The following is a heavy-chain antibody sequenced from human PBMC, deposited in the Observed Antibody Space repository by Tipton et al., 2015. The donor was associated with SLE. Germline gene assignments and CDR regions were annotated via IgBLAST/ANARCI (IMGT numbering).Heavy chain of an antibody. V-gene: IGHV4-39*07. D-gene: IGHD1-26*01. Sequence: TLSLTCTVSGYSISSSSYYWGWIRQPPGKGLEWIGSIYYSGSTYYNPSLKSRVTISVDPSKNQLSLKLSSVTAADTAVYYCASSRGMWELLDWYFDLWGRGTLVTVSS. CDR1: GYSISSSSYY. J-gene: IGHJ2*01. CDR3: ASSRGMWELLDWYFDL. CDR2: IYYSGST.